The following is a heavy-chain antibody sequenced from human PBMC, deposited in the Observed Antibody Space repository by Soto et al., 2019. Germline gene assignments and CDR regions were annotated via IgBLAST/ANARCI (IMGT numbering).Heavy chain of an antibody. CDR2: ISANSGTT. J-gene: IGHJ4*02. Sequence: EMQLLESGGDLVQPGGSLRLSCAASGFTFSSNAMTWVRQAPGKGLEWVSFISANSGTTYFADSVKGRFTISRDNSKNTLYLQMNSLRAEDTAVYYCAKASSISWGVFDFWGQGTLITVSS. D-gene: IGHD6-13*01. V-gene: IGHV3-23*01. CDR1: GFTFSSNA. CDR3: AKASSISWGVFDF.